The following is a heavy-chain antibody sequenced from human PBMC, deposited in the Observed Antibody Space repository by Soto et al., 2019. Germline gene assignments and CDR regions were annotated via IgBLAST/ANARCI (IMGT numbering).Heavy chain of an antibody. D-gene: IGHD3-22*01. Sequence: PGWSLRLSCAASGFTFSNYGMHLVRQAPGKGLEWVAIIACDGTNTYYADSVKGRFTISRDNSKNTLYLQMNSLRDEDTAVYYCAKDDGTFFYDTSGYPLDYWGEGTLVTVSS. CDR3: AKDDGTFFYDTSGYPLDY. J-gene: IGHJ4*02. CDR1: GFTFSNYG. CDR2: IACDGTNT. V-gene: IGHV3-30*18.